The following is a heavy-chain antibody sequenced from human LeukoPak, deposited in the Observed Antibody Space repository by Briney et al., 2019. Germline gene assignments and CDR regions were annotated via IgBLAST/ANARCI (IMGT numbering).Heavy chain of an antibody. CDR1: GFTFSTHS. J-gene: IGHJ4*02. V-gene: IGHV3-74*01. D-gene: IGHD2-15*01. Sequence: GGSLRLSCTASGFTFSTHSMHWVRQAPGKGPVWVSRINSDGSSTRYADSVTGRFTISRDNAKNTVYLQMNSLRAEDTAVYYCAKVLGGLWPGIDYWGQGTVVTVSS. CDR3: AKVLGGLWPGIDY. CDR2: INSDGSST.